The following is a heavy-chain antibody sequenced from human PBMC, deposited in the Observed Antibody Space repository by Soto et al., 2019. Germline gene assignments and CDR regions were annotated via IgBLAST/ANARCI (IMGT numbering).Heavy chain of an antibody. CDR2: SSGSGGFT. CDR3: AKEGVVAAPLNGFGP. CDR1: GFTFSSYA. Sequence: EVQLLESGGGLVQPGGSLRLSCAASGFTFSSYAISWVRQAPGKGLEWVSASSGSGGFTNYADSVKGRFNLSRDNAKNTVYLQMNSLRAEDTAVYYCAKEGVVAAPLNGFGPWGQGTLVTVSS. V-gene: IGHV3-23*01. D-gene: IGHD2-15*01. J-gene: IGHJ5*02.